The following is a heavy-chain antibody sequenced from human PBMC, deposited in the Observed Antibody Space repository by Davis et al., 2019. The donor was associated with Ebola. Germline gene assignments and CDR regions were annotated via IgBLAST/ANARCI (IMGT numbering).Heavy chain of an antibody. CDR2: VSIDGSNT. J-gene: IGHJ4*02. D-gene: IGHD3-3*01. CDR3: ARETYYDFWSGYRPAIDS. CDR1: AFTFRTYV. V-gene: IGHV3-30-3*01. Sequence: PGGPLRLSCAASAFTFRTYVMHWVRQAPGKGLEWVAVVSIDGSNTYYADSVKGRFTISRDDSKNTLYLQMNSLRAEDTAVYYCARETYYDFWSGYRPAIDSWGQGTLVTVSS.